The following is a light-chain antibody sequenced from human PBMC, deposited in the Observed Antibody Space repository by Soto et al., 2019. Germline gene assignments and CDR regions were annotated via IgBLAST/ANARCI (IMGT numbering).Light chain of an antibody. V-gene: IGLV2-14*01. CDR3: SSYTSSSTPL. CDR2: DVS. J-gene: IGLJ2*01. CDR1: SSDVGGYNY. Sequence: QSALTQPASVSRSPGQSITISCTGTSSDVGGYNYVSWYQQHPGKAPKLMIYDVSNRPSGVSNRFSGSKSGNTASLTISGLQAEDEADYYCSSYTSSSTPLFGGGTKLTVL.